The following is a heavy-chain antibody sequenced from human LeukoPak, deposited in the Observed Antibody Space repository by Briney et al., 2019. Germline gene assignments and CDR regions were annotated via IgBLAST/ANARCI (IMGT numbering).Heavy chain of an antibody. Sequence: ASVKVSCKASGYTFTGYYMHWVRQAPGQGLEWVGWINPNSGGTNYAQKFQGWVTMTRDTSISTAYMELSRLRSDDTAVYYCARMEPYYYYGMDVWGQGTTVTVSS. J-gene: IGHJ6*02. D-gene: IGHD1-14*01. CDR2: INPNSGGT. V-gene: IGHV1-2*04. CDR3: ARMEPYYYYGMDV. CDR1: GYTFTGYY.